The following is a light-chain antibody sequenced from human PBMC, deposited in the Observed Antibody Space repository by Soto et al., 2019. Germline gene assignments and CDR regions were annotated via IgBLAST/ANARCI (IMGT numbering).Light chain of an antibody. CDR3: QSYDRSLSALV. Sequence: QSVLAQPPSVSGAPGQRVIISCTGSSSNIGARYDVHWYQQVPGTAPKLLIFGNSNRPSGVPDRFSGSQSGTSASLAITGLRADDEADYYCQSYDRSLSALVFGGGTHLTVL. CDR2: GNS. V-gene: IGLV1-40*01. J-gene: IGLJ2*01. CDR1: SSNIGARYD.